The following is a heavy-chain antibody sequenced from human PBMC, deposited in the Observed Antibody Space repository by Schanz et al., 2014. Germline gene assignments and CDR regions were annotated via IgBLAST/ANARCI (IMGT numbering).Heavy chain of an antibody. J-gene: IGHJ4*02. CDR1: GLNFDYYG. D-gene: IGHD6-19*01. CDR3: TTYCDGGCAIDN. Sequence: VQLVESGGGVVQPGRSLRLSCATSGLNFDYYGMNWVRQAPGKGLEWVGHSRNKGHSYTSEYAASVKGRFTISRDESESSLYLQMDSLKTEDTAVYYCTTYCDGGCAIDNWGQGALVTVSS. V-gene: IGHV3-72*01. CDR2: SRNKGHSYTS.